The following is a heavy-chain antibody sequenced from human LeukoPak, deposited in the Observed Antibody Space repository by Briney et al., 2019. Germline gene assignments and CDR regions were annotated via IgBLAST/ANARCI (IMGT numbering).Heavy chain of an antibody. J-gene: IGHJ4*02. CDR2: ICPDGTVT. CDR1: GFTFSIYC. CDR3: IRDFRSADY. V-gene: IGHV3-74*01. Sequence: GGSLRLSCAASGFTFSIYCMHWVRQAPGKGPMWVSRICPDGTVTNYADSEKARFTISRDNARNTVYLQMNSLRAEDTAVYYCIRDFRSADYWGQGTLVTVSS.